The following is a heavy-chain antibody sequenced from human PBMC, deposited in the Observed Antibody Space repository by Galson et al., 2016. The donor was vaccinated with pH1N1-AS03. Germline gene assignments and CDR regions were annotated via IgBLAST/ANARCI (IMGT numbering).Heavy chain of an antibody. CDR2: IKSEGDGGGAS. D-gene: IGHD3-10*01. CDR1: GFIFRNVW. V-gene: IGHV3-15*01. J-gene: IGHJ4*01. Sequence: SLRLSCAASGFIFRNVWMTWVRQAPGKRLEWVGHIKSEGDGGGASDHAAPVKGRFTISRDDSENTLYLQMNSLKSEDTGVYSCTTAHGSGPGGFDYWGHGTLVTVSS. CDR3: TTAHGSGPGGFDY.